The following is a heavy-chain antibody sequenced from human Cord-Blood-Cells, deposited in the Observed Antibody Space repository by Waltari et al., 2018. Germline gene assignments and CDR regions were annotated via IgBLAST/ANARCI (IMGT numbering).Heavy chain of an antibody. V-gene: IGHV1-2*04. CDR1: GYPFTGSY. CDR3: ARDPSIAVAGTGYFDY. D-gene: IGHD6-19*01. Sequence: QVQLVQSGAEVKKPGASVKVSCKASGYPFTGSYMHWVRQAPGQGLAWMGWINPNSGGTNYAQKFQGWVTMTRDTSISTAYMELSRLRSDDTAVYYCARDPSIAVAGTGYFDYWGQGTLVTVSS. CDR2: INPNSGGT. J-gene: IGHJ4*02.